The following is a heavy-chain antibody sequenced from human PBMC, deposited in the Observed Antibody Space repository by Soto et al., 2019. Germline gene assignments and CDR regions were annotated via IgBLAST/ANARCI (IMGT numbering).Heavy chain of an antibody. CDR2: VKSETDGGTT. J-gene: IGHJ4*02. Sequence: LGGSLRLSCAVSGVTLTNVWMNWVRQAPGKGPEWVGRVKSETDGGTTDYAAPVKGRFTISRDDSENTLYLQMDSLKTEDTAIYYCSHGYYQYFESWGQGTLVTVSS. CDR3: SHGYYQYFES. V-gene: IGHV3-15*07. CDR1: GVTLTNVW. D-gene: IGHD5-18*01.